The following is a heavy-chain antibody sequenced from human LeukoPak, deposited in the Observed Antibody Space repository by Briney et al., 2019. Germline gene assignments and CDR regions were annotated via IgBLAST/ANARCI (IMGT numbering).Heavy chain of an antibody. CDR2: IKSKTDGGTT. CDR3: TTAVYYYGSGSYYSDY. V-gene: IGHV3-15*01. CDR1: GFTFSNAW. D-gene: IGHD3-10*01. Sequence: GGSLRLSCAASGFTFSNAWMSWVRQAPGKGLEWVGSIKSKTDGGTTDYAAPVKGRFTISRDDSKNTLYLQMNSLKTEDTAVYYCTTAVYYYGSGSYYSDYWGQGTLVTVSS. J-gene: IGHJ4*02.